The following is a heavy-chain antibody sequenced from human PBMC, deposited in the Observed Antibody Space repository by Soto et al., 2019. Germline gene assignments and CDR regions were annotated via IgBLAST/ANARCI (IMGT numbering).Heavy chain of an antibody. V-gene: IGHV3-30-3*01. CDR2: ISYDGSNK. Sequence: GGSLRLSCAASGFTFSSYAMHWVRQAPGKGLEWVAVISYDGSNKYYADSVKGRFTISRDNSKNTLYLQMNSLRAEDTAVYYCARDVIAAAAYYYYGMDVWGQGTTVTVSS. CDR3: ARDVIAAAAYYYYGMDV. D-gene: IGHD6-13*01. CDR1: GFTFSSYA. J-gene: IGHJ6*02.